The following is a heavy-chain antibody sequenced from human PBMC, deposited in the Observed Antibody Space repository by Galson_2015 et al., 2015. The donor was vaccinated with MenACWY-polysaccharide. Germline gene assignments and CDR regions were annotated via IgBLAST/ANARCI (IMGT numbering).Heavy chain of an antibody. D-gene: IGHD1-26*01. Sequence: CAISGDSVSSNSAVWTWIRQSPSRGLEWLGRTYYRSKWYNDYAVSVKSRIIINPDTSKNQFSLQLSSVTPEDTAVYYCARQVGHFDFWGQGTLVTVSS. J-gene: IGHJ4*02. CDR2: TYYRSKWYN. CDR3: ARQVGHFDF. V-gene: IGHV6-1*01. CDR1: GDSVSSNSAV.